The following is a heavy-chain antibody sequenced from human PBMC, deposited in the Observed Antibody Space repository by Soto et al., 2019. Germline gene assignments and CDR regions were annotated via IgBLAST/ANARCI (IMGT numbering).Heavy chain of an antibody. CDR3: ARAGRAFDM. CDR2: IHSSGRTI. Sequence: PGGSLRLSCAVSGFTLSSYEMSWVRQAPGKGLEWVSYIHSSGRTIYYADSVRGRFTISRDNAKKSLDLQMSSLRAEDTAVYYCARAGRAFDMWGQGTMVTV. J-gene: IGHJ3*02. V-gene: IGHV3-48*03. CDR1: GFTLSSYE.